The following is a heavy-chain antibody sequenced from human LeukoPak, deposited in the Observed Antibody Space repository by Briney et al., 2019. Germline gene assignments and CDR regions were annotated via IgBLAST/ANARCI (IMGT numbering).Heavy chain of an antibody. CDR3: ATGDYYDSSGYSSDLDY. CDR1: GYTFTDYY. J-gene: IGHJ4*02. V-gene: IGHV1-69-2*01. D-gene: IGHD3-22*01. Sequence: ASVKISCKVSGYTFTDYYMHWVQQAPGKGLEWMGLVDPEDGETIYAEKFQGRVTITAGTSTDTAYMELSSLRSEDTAVYYCATGDYYDSSGYSSDLDYWGQGTLVTVSS. CDR2: VDPEDGET.